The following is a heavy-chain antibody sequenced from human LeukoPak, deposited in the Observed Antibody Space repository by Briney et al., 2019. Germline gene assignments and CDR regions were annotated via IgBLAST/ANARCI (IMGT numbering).Heavy chain of an antibody. V-gene: IGHV4-39*07. CDR1: GGSISSSSYY. CDR3: ARVVAAAGTTYYYFYMDV. Sequence: SETLSLTCTVSGGSISSSSYYWGWIRQPPGKGLEWIGSIYYSGSTYYNPSLKSRVTISVDTSKNQFSLKLNSVTAADTAVYYCARVVAAAGTTYYYFYMDVWGKGTTVTVSS. J-gene: IGHJ6*03. CDR2: IYYSGST. D-gene: IGHD6-13*01.